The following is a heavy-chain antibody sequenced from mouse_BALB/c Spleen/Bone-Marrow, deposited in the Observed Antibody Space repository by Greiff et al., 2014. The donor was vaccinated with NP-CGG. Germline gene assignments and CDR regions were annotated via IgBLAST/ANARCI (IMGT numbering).Heavy chain of an antibody. CDR2: IDPANDNT. J-gene: IGHJ3*01. CDR3: ARADGYYAWFAY. D-gene: IGHD2-3*01. Sequence: VHVKQSGAEFVKPGASVKLSCTASGFNIKDTYMHWVKRRPEQGLKWIGRIDPANDNTKYDPKFQGKATITADTSSNTAYLQLSSLTSEDTAVYYCARADGYYAWFAYWGQGTLVTVSA. CDR1: GFNIKDTY. V-gene: IGHV14-3*02.